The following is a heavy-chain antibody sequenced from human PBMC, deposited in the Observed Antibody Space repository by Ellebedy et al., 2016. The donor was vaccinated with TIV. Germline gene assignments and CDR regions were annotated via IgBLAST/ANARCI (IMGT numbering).Heavy chain of an antibody. CDR3: ARESSGNFFY. Sequence: MPSETLSLTCNASGGSINSYYWGWIRQPAGKSLEWIGHIYSSGSTMYNPSLRSRVTMSVDTSKNQFSLKLRSVTAADTAIYYCARESSGNFFYWGQGILVTVSS. CDR1: GGSINSYY. J-gene: IGHJ4*02. CDR2: IYSSGST. D-gene: IGHD6-19*01. V-gene: IGHV4-4*07.